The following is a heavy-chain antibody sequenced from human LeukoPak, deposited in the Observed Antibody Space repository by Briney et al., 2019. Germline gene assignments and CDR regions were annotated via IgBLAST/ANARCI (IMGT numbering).Heavy chain of an antibody. CDR3: AKVSGREDY. V-gene: IGHV3-23*01. CDR2: ISGSGTTT. J-gene: IGHJ4*02. D-gene: IGHD1-26*01. CDR1: GFIFSSYA. Sequence: GGSLRLSCAASGFIFSSYAMTWVRQAPGRGLEWLSTISGSGTTTYYVDSVRGRFTVSRDNSKNTLYLQMSSLRAEDTAVYYCAKVSGREDYWGQGTLVTVSS.